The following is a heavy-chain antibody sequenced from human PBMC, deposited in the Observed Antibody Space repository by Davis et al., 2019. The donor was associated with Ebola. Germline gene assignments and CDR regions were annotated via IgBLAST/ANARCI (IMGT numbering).Heavy chain of an antibody. CDR3: ARDYRMTTVTTDY. J-gene: IGHJ4*02. Sequence: GESLKISCAVSRFTFSSYAMHWVRQAPGKGLEWVAVISYDGSNKYYADSVKGRFTISRDNSKNTLYLQMNSLRAEDTAVYYCARDYRMTTVTTDYWGQGTLVTVSS. CDR2: ISYDGSNK. CDR1: RFTFSSYA. D-gene: IGHD4-17*01. V-gene: IGHV3-30-3*01.